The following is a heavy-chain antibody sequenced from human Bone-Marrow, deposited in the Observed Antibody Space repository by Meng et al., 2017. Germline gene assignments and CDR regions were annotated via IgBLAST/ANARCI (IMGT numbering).Heavy chain of an antibody. CDR3: ARAPTYCSGGCCYSGGAFDI. D-gene: IGHD2-15*01. Sequence: SETLSLTCTVSGGSITSSSYYWSWIRQPPGKGLEWIGYIYYSGITNYNPSLRSRVTISVDTSKTQFSLRLAFVTAADTALYYCARAPTYCSGGCCYSGGAFDIWGQGAMVTVSS. CDR2: IYYSGIT. J-gene: IGHJ3*02. V-gene: IGHV4-61*05. CDR1: GGSITSSSYY.